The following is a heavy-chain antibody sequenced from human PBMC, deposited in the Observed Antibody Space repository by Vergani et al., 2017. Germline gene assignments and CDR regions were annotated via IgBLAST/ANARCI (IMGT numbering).Heavy chain of an antibody. V-gene: IGHV2-70*15. Sequence: QVTLRESDPALVKPTQTLTLTCTFSGFSLSTSGMCVNWIRQPPGKALEWLARIDWDDDKYYSTSLKTRLTISKDTSKNQVFLIMTNMDPVDTATYYCARNRNRYYGMDVWGQGATVTVSS. CDR2: IDWDDDK. D-gene: IGHD2/OR15-2a*01. CDR1: GFSLSTSGMC. CDR3: ARNRNRYYGMDV. J-gene: IGHJ6*02.